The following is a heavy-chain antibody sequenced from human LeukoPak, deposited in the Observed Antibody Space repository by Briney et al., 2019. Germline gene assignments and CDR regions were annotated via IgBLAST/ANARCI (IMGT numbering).Heavy chain of an antibody. CDR2: IYTSGST. D-gene: IGHD3-3*01. V-gene: IGHV4-4*07. CDR3: ARVPYYDFWSGYFPDY. CDR1: GGSISSYY. J-gene: IGHJ4*02. Sequence: SETLSLTCTVSGGSISSYYWSWIRQPAGKGLEWIGRIYTSGSTSYNPSLKSRVTMSVDTSKNQFSLKLSSVTAADTAVYYCARVPYYDFWSGYFPDYWGQGTLVTVSS.